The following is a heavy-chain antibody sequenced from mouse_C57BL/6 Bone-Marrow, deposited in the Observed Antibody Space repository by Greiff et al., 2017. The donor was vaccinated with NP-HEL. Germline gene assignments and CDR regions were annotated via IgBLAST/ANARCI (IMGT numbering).Heavy chain of an antibody. CDR1: EYEFPSHD. CDR3: ARLLTGTRGFAY. J-gene: IGHJ3*01. CDR2: INSDGGST. V-gene: IGHV5-2*01. Sequence: DVMLVESGGGLVQPGESLKLSCESNEYEFPSHDMSWVRKTPEKRLELVAAINSDGGSTYYPDTMERRFIISRDNTKKTLYLQMSSLRSEDTALYYCARLLTGTRGFAYWGQGTLVTVSA. D-gene: IGHD4-1*01.